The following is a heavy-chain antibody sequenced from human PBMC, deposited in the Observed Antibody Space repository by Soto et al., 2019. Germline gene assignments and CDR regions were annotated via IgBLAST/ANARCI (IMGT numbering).Heavy chain of an antibody. J-gene: IGHJ4*02. V-gene: IGHV3-53*01. D-gene: IGHD5-18*01. CDR2: LYSGGTT. CDR1: GVTVNSNY. CDR3: ARVVTRVWLPYYFDY. Sequence: GGSLRLCCAASGVTVNSNYMSWVRQAPGKGLEWVSVLYSGGTTYYADSVKGRFTISGANSKNILYLQMDSLRAEDTAVYYCARVVTRVWLPYYFDYWGQGA.